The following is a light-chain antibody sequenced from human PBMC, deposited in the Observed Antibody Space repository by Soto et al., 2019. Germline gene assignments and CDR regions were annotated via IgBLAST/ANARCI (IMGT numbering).Light chain of an antibody. J-gene: IGKJ1*01. CDR3: QQYNTFSRT. CDR2: MAS. CDR1: QSISNW. Sequence: DIQMTQSPSTLSASVGDRVTITCRASQSISNWLAWYQQRPGKAPKLLMYMASRLEGGVASRFSGSGSGTEFTLTISSLQPDDFATYYCQQYNTFSRTFGQGTKVEIK. V-gene: IGKV1-5*03.